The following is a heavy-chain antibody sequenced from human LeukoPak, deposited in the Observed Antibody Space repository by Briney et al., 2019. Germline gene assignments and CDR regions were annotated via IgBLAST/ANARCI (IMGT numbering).Heavy chain of an antibody. Sequence: GGSLRLSCAASGFTVSSNYMSWVRQAPGKGLEWVSVIYSGGSTYYADSVKGRFTISRDNSKNTLYLQMNSLRAEDTAVYYCAKDRIAARPGGRWANVDYWGQGTLVTVSS. J-gene: IGHJ4*02. D-gene: IGHD6-6*01. CDR3: AKDRIAARPGGRWANVDY. CDR2: IYSGGST. CDR1: GFTVSSNY. V-gene: IGHV3-53*01.